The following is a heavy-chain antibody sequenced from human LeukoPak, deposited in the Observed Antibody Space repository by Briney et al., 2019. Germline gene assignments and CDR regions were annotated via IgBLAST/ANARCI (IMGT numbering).Heavy chain of an antibody. CDR1: RFTFSSYA. J-gene: IGHJ4*02. CDR2: ISESGGST. CDR3: AKGSATGYFDY. Sequence: PGGSLRLSCAASRFTFSSYAMTWVRQAPGKGLEWVSSISESGGSTFYADSVKGRFTISRDNSKNTLYLQLNSLRAEDTAEYYCAKGSATGYFDYWGQGTLVTVST. V-gene: IGHV3-23*01. D-gene: IGHD3-10*01.